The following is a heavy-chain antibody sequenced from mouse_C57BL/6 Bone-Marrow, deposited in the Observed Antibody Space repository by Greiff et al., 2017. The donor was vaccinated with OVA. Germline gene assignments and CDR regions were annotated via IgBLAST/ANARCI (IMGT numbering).Heavy chain of an antibody. CDR1: GSTFTDYE. J-gene: IGHJ3*01. CDR3: TRHWSWFAY. V-gene: IGHV1-15*01. D-gene: IGHD4-1*01. Sequence: QVQLKESGAELVRPGASVTLSCKASGSTFTDYEMPWVKPTPVHGLEWIGAIDPETGGTAYNQKFKGKAILTADKSSSTAYMELRSLTSEDSAVYYCTRHWSWFAYWGQGTLVTVAA. CDR2: IDPETGGT.